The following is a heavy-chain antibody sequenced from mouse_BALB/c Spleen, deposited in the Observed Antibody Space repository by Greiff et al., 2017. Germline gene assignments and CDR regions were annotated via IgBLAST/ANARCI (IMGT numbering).Heavy chain of an antibody. D-gene: IGHD1-1*01. J-gene: IGHJ2*01. Sequence: VQLKQSGAELVKPGASVKLSCTASGFNIKDTYMHWVKQRPEQGLEWIGRIDPANGNTKYDPKFQGKATITADTSSNTAYLQLSSLTSEDTAVYYCARYGTTVPYYFDYWGQGTTLTVSS. CDR1: GFNIKDTY. V-gene: IGHV14-3*02. CDR2: IDPANGNT. CDR3: ARYGTTVPYYFDY.